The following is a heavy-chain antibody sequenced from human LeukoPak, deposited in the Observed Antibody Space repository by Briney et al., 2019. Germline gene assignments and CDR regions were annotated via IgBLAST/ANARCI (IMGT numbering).Heavy chain of an antibody. V-gene: IGHV4-59*01. D-gene: IGHD4-17*01. Sequence: SETLSLTCTVSGGSIRSYYWSWIRQPPGKGLEWIGYIYYSGSTNYNPSLKSRVSISVDTSKNQFSLKLSSVTAADMAVYYCARTGSTVTMLYPFDHWGQGTLVTVSS. CDR2: IYYSGST. CDR1: GGSIRSYY. J-gene: IGHJ4*02. CDR3: ARTGSTVTMLYPFDH.